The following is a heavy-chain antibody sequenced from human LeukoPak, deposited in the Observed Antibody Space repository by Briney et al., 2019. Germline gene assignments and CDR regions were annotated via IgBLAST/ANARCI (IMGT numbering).Heavy chain of an antibody. J-gene: IGHJ4*02. CDR1: GFTFRSYS. V-gene: IGHV3-48*04. CDR3: ARDFEPFSGYGLSAAGY. D-gene: IGHD5-12*01. CDR2: ISSSSRII. Sequence: GSLRLSCEASGFTFRSYSMNWVRQAPGKGLEWVSYISSSSRIIHYADSVKGRFTISRDSAKNSVYVQMNSLRAEDTAVYYCARDFEPFSGYGLSAAGYWGQGTLVSVSS.